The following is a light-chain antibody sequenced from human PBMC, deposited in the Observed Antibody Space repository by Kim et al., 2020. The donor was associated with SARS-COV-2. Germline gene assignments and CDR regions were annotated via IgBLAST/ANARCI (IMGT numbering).Light chain of an antibody. Sequence: VSPGQTASITCSGDKLGDKYACWYQQKPGQSPVLVIYQDSKRPSGIPERFSGSNSGNTATLTISGTQAMDEADYYCQAWDSSTAPFGGGTQLTVL. V-gene: IGLV3-1*01. CDR1: KLGDKY. J-gene: IGLJ2*01. CDR3: QAWDSSTAP. CDR2: QDS.